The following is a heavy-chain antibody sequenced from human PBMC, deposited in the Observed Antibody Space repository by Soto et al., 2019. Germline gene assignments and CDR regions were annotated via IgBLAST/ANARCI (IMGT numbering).Heavy chain of an antibody. Sequence: SEMLSLPSGVVWGERSDYFWRCILQTKGMGLEWIGEKEHGGSTTYNPSLQSRVSISLDLVRKQVSLQLTSVTAADSAIYYCARGHIVSTNFYYMEVWGKGPTVTVSS. D-gene: IGHD3-16*02. CDR1: WGERSDYF. V-gene: IGHV4-34*01. CDR3: ARGHIVSTNFYYMEV. CDR2: KEHGGST. J-gene: IGHJ6*03.